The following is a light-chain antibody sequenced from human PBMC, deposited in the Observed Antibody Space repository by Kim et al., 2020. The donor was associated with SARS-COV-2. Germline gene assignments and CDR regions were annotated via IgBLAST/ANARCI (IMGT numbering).Light chain of an antibody. V-gene: IGLV2-18*02. CDR3: SSYTSGGTSYV. CDR1: SSDVGVCDR. CDR2: GGT. J-gene: IGLJ1*01. Sequence: TRASSDVGVCDRASRYQPPPGTCPKLVIYGGTSAPSGVPDPFSGSKSGNTASLTISGLQAEDEADYYCSSYTSGGTSYVFGSGTKVTVL.